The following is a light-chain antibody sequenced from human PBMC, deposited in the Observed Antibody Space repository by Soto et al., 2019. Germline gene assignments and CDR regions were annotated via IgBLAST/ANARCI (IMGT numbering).Light chain of an antibody. V-gene: IGKV1-5*01. CDR3: QQYKSYPLT. Sequence: DIQMPQSPSTLSASVGARVTITSRASQSISRWLDWYQQKPGKAPKLLIYYASSLESGVPSRFSGSGSETECTLAISSLQPDDFATYYCQQYKSYPLTFGHGTKVEIK. CDR1: QSISRW. J-gene: IGKJ1*01. CDR2: YAS.